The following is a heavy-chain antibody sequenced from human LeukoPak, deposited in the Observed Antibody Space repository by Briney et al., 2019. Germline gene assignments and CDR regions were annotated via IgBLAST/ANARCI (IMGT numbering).Heavy chain of an antibody. D-gene: IGHD6-13*01. V-gene: IGHV4-34*01. CDR1: GGSFSGYY. Sequence: SETLSLTCAVYGGSFSGYYWSWIRQPPGKGLEWIGSIYHSGSTSYNPSLKSRLTISVDTSKNQFSLKLNFVTAADTAMYYCARMFRSSWYINWFDPWGQGTLVTVSS. CDR2: IYHSGST. J-gene: IGHJ5*02. CDR3: ARMFRSSWYINWFDP.